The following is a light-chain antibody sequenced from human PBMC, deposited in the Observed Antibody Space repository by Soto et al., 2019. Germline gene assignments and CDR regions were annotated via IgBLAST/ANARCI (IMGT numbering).Light chain of an antibody. CDR1: QVITND. CDR2: AAS. J-gene: IGKJ5*01. CDR3: QQLNSYLIT. V-gene: IGKV1-17*01. Sequence: IQMTPSPSSLAASVGARVTITCRASQVITNDLAWYQQKPGKAPKLLIYAASTLQSGVPSRFSGSGSGTDFTLTISSLQPEDFATYYCQQLNSYLITFGQGTRLEIK.